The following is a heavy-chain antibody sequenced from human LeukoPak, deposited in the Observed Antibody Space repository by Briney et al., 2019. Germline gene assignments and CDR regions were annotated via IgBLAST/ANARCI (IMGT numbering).Heavy chain of an antibody. J-gene: IGHJ3*02. CDR3: ARDLDWTFDI. CDR1: GFTFSSYT. CDR2: ITSVSSIL. V-gene: IGHV3-48*02. D-gene: IGHD1-1*01. Sequence: HPGGSLRLSCAASGFTFSSYTMNCVRQAPGKGLEWVSYITSVSSILSYADSVKGRFTISRDNAKNSLYLQMNSLRDEDTAVYYCARDLDWTFDIWGQGTMVTVSS.